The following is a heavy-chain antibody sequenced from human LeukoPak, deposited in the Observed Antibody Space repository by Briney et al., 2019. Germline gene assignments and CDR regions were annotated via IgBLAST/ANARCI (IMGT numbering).Heavy chain of an antibody. D-gene: IGHD5-18*01. J-gene: IGHJ4*02. CDR1: GFTFTSYA. CDR2: ISGSGGST. Sequence: GGSLRLSCAASGFTFTSYAMSWVRQVSGKGLEWVSVISGSGGSTYYADSVKGRFTISRDNSKNTLYLQMKSLRAEDTAVYYCAREVPTAMGLDYWGQGTLVTVSS. V-gene: IGHV3-23*01. CDR3: AREVPTAMGLDY.